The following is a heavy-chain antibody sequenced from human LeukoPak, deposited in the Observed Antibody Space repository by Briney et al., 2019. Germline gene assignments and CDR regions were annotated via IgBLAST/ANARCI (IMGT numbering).Heavy chain of an antibody. J-gene: IGHJ4*01. CDR1: GFPFNTYA. D-gene: IGHD2-21*01. CDR3: AKDPRAMGRYFFDD. V-gene: IGHV3-23*01. CDR2: ISSRGDMT. Sequence: GGSLRLSCVASGFPFNTYAMSWVRQRPAQGPAWVSMISSRGDMTDYAESVKDRCTHIRGHAKEPLLLQLESPGGADTACVFCAKDPRAMGRYFFDDWGQGTLVTVSS.